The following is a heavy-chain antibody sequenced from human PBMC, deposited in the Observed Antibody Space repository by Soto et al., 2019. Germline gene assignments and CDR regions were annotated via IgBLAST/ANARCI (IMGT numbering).Heavy chain of an antibody. V-gene: IGHV4-34*01. CDR3: ARVKLATRMVRAYGGMDV. CDR2: INHSGST. D-gene: IGHD3-10*01. Sequence: PSETLSLTCAVYGGSFSGYYWSWIRQPPGKGLEWIGEINHSGSTNYNPSLKSRVTISVDTSKNQFSLKLSSVTAADTAVYYCARVKLATRMVRAYGGMDVWGQGTTVTVSS. CDR1: GGSFSGYY. J-gene: IGHJ6*02.